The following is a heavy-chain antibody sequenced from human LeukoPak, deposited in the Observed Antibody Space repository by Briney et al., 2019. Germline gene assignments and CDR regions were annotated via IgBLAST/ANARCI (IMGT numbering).Heavy chain of an antibody. V-gene: IGHV3-13*01. Sequence: GGSLRLSCAASGFTFSSYDMHWVRQATGKGLEWVSAIGTAGDTYYPGSVKGRFTISRENAKSSLYLQMNSLRAGDTAVYYCARAIAAADPYYFDYWGQGTLVTVSS. CDR3: ARAIAAADPYYFDY. CDR1: GFTFSSYD. D-gene: IGHD6-13*01. CDR2: IGTAGDT. J-gene: IGHJ4*02.